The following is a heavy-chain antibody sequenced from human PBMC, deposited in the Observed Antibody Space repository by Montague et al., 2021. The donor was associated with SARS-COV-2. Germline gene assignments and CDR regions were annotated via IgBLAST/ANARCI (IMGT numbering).Heavy chain of an antibody. D-gene: IGHD2-2*02. CDR2: SSYSGST. CDR3: ATFRRTQLRYGTVYYGMDV. V-gene: IGHV4-59*01. J-gene: IGHJ6*02. Sequence: SETLSLTCTVSGGSISSYNWSWIRHPPARGLQWIGYSSYSGSTNNNPSLTSRVTITVDTSKNHFPLRLSSVTAAAMAVAYYATFRRTQLRYGTVYYGMDVWGQGTTVTVSS. CDR1: GGSISSYN.